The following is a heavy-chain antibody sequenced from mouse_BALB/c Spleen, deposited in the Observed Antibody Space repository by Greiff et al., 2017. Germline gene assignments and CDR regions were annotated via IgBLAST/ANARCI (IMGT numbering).Heavy chain of an antibody. D-gene: IGHD2-10*02. CDR3: TRDAYGNYVYAMDY. Sequence: EVHLVESGGGLVKPGGSLKLSCAASGFTFSSYTMSWVRQTPEKRLEWVATISSGGSYTYYPDSVKGRFTISRDNAKNTLYLQMSSLKSEDTAMYYCTRDAYGNYVYAMDYWGQGTSVTVSS. CDR1: GFTFSSYT. CDR2: ISSGGSYT. V-gene: IGHV5-6-4*01. J-gene: IGHJ4*01.